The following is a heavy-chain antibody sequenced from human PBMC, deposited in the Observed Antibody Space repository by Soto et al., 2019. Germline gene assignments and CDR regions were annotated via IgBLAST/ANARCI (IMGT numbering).Heavy chain of an antibody. CDR1: GYTFTSHD. Sequence: QVQLVQSGAEVKKSGASVKVSCKASGYTFTSHDINWVRQATGQGLEWMGWMNPNSGNTGYAQKFKGRVTMTRNTSSSTAYMELSSLRSEDTAVYYCARWDYGDYARFDYWGQGTLVTVSS. CDR3: ARWDYGDYARFDY. CDR2: MNPNSGNT. V-gene: IGHV1-8*01. D-gene: IGHD4-17*01. J-gene: IGHJ4*02.